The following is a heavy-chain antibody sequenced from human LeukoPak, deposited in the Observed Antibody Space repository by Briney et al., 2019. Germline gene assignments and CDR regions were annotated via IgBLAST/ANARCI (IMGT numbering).Heavy chain of an antibody. CDR3: ARVATIAVAGTVPEYFNY. CDR2: INPNSGGT. Sequence: ASVKVSCKASGYTYTGHDMHWVRQAPGQGLEWMGWINPNSGGTTYAQKFQGRVTVTRDTSISTAYMELSRLRSDDTAVYYCARVATIAVAGTVPEYFNYWGQGTPVTVSS. D-gene: IGHD6-19*01. J-gene: IGHJ4*02. V-gene: IGHV1-2*02. CDR1: GYTYTGHD.